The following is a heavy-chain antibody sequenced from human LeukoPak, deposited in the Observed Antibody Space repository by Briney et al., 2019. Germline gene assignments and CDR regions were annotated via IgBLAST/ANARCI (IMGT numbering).Heavy chain of an antibody. CDR1: GFTFSGYE. J-gene: IGHJ2*01. Sequence: PGGSLRLSCAASGFTFSGYEMNWVRQAPGKGLEWVSYISSSGSTIYYADSVKGRFTISRDNAKNSLYLQMNSLRAEDTAVYHCARDPSRHYWYFDLWGRGTLVTVSS. CDR2: ISSSGSTI. D-gene: IGHD6-13*01. CDR3: ARDPSRHYWYFDL. V-gene: IGHV3-48*03.